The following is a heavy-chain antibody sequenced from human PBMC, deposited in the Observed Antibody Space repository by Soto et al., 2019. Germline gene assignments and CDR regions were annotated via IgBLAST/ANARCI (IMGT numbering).Heavy chain of an antibody. J-gene: IGHJ4*02. Sequence: QVQLVQSGAEVKKPGASVKVSCKASGYPFSSFAMHWMRQAPGQRLEWMGWINAGNDNTKYSQKFQGRVTITRDTSANTVYMELSSLRSEDTSVYYCARGGGSFPYFDSWGQGTLVTVSS. CDR3: ARGGGSFPYFDS. CDR1: GYPFSSFA. CDR2: INAGNDNT. D-gene: IGHD1-26*01. V-gene: IGHV1-3*01.